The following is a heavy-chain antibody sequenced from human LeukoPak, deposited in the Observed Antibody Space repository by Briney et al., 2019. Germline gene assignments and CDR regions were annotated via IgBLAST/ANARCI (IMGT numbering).Heavy chain of an antibody. V-gene: IGHV3-74*01. Sequence: PGGSLRLSCAASRFSFDDMWIHWSRQVPGKGLVWVSRITGDGSSTTYADSVKGRFTISRDNAKNTVFLKRISLRAEATAGYYCNGYMGWYNDYWGHGTLVTVSS. CDR3: NGYMGWYNDY. D-gene: IGHD1-1*01. CDR1: RFSFDDMW. CDR2: ITGDGSST. J-gene: IGHJ2*01.